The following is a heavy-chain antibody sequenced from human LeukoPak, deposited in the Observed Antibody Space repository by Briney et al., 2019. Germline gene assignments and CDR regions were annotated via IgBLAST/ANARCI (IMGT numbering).Heavy chain of an antibody. CDR2: IYYSGST. J-gene: IGHJ6*04. CDR1: GGSISSGDYY. Sequence: KTSQTLSLTCTVSGGSISSGDYYWSWIRQPPGKSLEWIGYIYYSGSTYYNPSLKSRVTISVDTSKNQFSLKLSSVTAADTAVYYCAREEHGDYPPYYYGMDVWGKGTTVTVSS. CDR3: AREEHGDYPPYYYGMDV. V-gene: IGHV4-30-4*01. D-gene: IGHD4-17*01.